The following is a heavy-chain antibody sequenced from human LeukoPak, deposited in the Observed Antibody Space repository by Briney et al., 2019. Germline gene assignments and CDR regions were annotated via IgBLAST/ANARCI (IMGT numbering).Heavy chain of an antibody. CDR3: ARSRGGFYHY. CDR1: GFTFSNDW. J-gene: IGHJ4*02. V-gene: IGHV3-74*01. D-gene: IGHD2/OR15-2a*01. Sequence: GGSLRLSCAASGFTFSNDWMHWVRQAPGKGLVWVSRINTDGSTTTYADSVKGRFTISRDNAKNTLYLQMNSLRVDDTAVYHCARSRGGFYHYWGQGTLVTVSS. CDR2: INTDGSTT.